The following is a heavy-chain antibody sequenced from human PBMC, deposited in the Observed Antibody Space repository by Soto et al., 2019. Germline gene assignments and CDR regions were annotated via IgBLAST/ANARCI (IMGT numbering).Heavy chain of an antibody. CDR2: ITSSGSTI. V-gene: IGHV3-48*03. CDR3: ARDLGYCNNSVCYTHYYYYGMDV. D-gene: IGHD2-8*01. Sequence: PGRSLTLSCAGSRFTLSCSGINCVRLAPGKGLEWVLYITSSGSTIYYADSVKGRFTISRDNAKNSLYLQLNSLRAEDTAVYYCARDLGYCNNSVCYTHYYYYGMDVWCQGTTVTVSS. J-gene: IGHJ6*02. CDR1: RFTLSCSG.